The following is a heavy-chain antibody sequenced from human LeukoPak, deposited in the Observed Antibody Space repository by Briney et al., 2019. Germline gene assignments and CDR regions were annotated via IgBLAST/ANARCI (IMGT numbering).Heavy chain of an antibody. D-gene: IGHD1-26*01. CDR3: AKENPVGGTNYFDY. CDR2: ITSSGDST. V-gene: IGHV3-23*01. Sequence: GGSLRLSCAASGFTFNNYPMSWVRQAPGKGLEWVSAITSSGDSTYYAGSVRGRFTISRDNSKNTLYLQMNTLRAEDRAVYYCAKENPVGGTNYFDYWGQGTLVTVSS. J-gene: IGHJ4*02. CDR1: GFTFNNYP.